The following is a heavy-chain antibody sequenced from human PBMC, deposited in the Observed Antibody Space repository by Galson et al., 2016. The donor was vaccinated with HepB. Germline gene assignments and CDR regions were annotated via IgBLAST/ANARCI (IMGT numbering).Heavy chain of an antibody. V-gene: IGHV3-23*01. J-gene: IGHJ1*01. CDR2: ISGTGGST. Sequence: SLRLSCAASGIRFSNYAMSWVRQAPGKGLEGVSVISGTGGSTYYADSVKGRFTISRDNSKDTLYLQMNSLRPDDTAEYFCSNVFWSDSSAGPLRHWGQGTLVSVPS. CDR1: GIRFSNYA. CDR3: SNVFWSDSSAGPLRH. D-gene: IGHD3-3*01.